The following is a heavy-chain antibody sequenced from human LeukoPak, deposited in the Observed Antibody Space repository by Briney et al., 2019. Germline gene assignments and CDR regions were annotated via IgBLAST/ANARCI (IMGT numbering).Heavy chain of an antibody. D-gene: IGHD5-12*01. CDR3: ARGPLDSGYTYFDY. J-gene: IGHJ4*02. Sequence: SETLSLTCTVSGGSISSYYWNWIRQPPGKGLEWIGYVSYSGSTNYNPSLKSRVTISVNTSKNQFSLNLSSVTAADTAVYYCARGPLDSGYTYFDYWGQGTLVSVAS. V-gene: IGHV4-59*12. CDR2: VSYSGST. CDR1: GGSISSYY.